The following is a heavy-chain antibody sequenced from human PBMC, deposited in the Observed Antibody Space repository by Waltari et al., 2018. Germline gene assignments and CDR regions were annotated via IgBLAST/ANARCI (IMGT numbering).Heavy chain of an antibody. CDR1: GGSFSGYY. Sequence: QVQLQQWGAGLLKPSETLSLTCAVYGGSFSGYYWSWIRQPPGKGLEWIGEINHSGSTNYNPSLKSRVTISVDTSKNQFSLKLSSVTAADTAVYYCARPSIAARFYMDVWGKGTTVTVSS. V-gene: IGHV4-34*01. CDR2: INHSGST. CDR3: ARPSIAARFYMDV. J-gene: IGHJ6*03. D-gene: IGHD6-6*01.